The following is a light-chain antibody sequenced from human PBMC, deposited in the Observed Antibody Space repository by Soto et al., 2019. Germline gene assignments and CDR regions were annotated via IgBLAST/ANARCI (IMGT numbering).Light chain of an antibody. V-gene: IGKV1-5*03. J-gene: IGKJ1*01. CDR3: QQYSSYRT. CDR2: KAS. Sequence: DLQRTQSPSTLSASVGDRVTIACRASQSISIWLAWYQQKPGKAPKLLIYKASSLESGVPSRFSGSGSGTEFTLTISSLQPDDFATYYCQQYSSYRTFGQGTKVDIK. CDR1: QSISIW.